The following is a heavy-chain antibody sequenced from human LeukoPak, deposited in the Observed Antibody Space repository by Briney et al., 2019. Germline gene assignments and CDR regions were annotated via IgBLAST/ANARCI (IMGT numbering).Heavy chain of an antibody. V-gene: IGHV1-18*01. J-gene: IGHJ4*02. CDR2: ISAYNGNT. Sequence: ASVKVSCKEFEDRRAGKEISWVRQAPQQKNEWMGWISAYNGNTNYAQKLQGRVTMTTDTSTSTAYMELRSLRSDDTAVYYCARTAPPVSYSSGWYSNYFDYWGQGTLVTVSS. D-gene: IGHD6-19*01. CDR1: EDRRAGKE. CDR3: ARTAPPVSYSSGWYSNYFDY.